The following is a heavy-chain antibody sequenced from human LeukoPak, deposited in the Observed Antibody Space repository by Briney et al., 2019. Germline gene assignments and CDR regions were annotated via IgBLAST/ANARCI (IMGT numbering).Heavy chain of an antibody. V-gene: IGHV4-61*02. CDR1: GDSITSGNYY. CDR3: ASSQWELEARGNSFDY. J-gene: IGHJ4*02. Sequence: SETLSLTCTVSGDSITSGNYYWSWIRQPAGKGLEGIGRIYTSGSTNYNPSLKSRVTISVDTSKNQFSLKLSSVTAADTAAYYCASSQWELEARGNSFDYWGQGTLVTVSS. CDR2: IYTSGST. D-gene: IGHD1-26*01.